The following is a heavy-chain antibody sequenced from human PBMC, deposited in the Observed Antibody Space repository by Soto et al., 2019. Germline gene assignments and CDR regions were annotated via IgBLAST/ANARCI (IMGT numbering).Heavy chain of an antibody. D-gene: IGHD1-26*01. J-gene: IGHJ6*02. V-gene: IGHV3-23*01. CDR1: GFTFSSYA. Sequence: EVQLLESGGGLVQPGGSLRLSCAASGFTFSSYAMSWVRQAPGKGLEWVSAISGSGGSTYYADSVKGRFTISRDNAKNSLYLQMNSLRAEDTAVYYCARDSTGIVAATIVSGMDVWGQGTTVTVSS. CDR2: ISGSGGST. CDR3: ARDSTGIVAATIVSGMDV.